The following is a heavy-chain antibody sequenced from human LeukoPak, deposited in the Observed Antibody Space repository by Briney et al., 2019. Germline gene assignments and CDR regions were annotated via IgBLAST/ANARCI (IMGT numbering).Heavy chain of an antibody. V-gene: IGHV3-73*01. Sequence: PGGSLRLSCAASGFIFSDSTMHWVRQASGKGLEWVGRIRSKANSYVTTYAASVRGRFTISRNDSKNTAYLQMNSLKTEDTAVYYCTRHVVGATREDYWGQGTLVTVSS. D-gene: IGHD1-26*01. J-gene: IGHJ4*02. CDR3: TRHVVGATREDY. CDR1: GFIFSDST. CDR2: IRSKANSYVT.